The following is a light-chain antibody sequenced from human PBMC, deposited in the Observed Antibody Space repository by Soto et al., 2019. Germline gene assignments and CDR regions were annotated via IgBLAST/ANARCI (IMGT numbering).Light chain of an antibody. CDR1: SSDVGGYNY. V-gene: IGLV2-14*01. CDR3: SSYTSSSTQV. Sequence: QSVLTQPASVSGSPGQSTTISCTGTSSDVGGYNYVSWYQQHPGKAPKLMIYEVSNRPSGVSNRFSGSKSGNTASLTISGLQAEDEADYYCSSYTSSSTQVFGTGTRSPS. CDR2: EVS. J-gene: IGLJ1*01.